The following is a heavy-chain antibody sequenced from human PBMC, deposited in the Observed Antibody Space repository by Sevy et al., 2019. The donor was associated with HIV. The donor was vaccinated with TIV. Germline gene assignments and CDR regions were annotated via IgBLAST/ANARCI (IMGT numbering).Heavy chain of an antibody. Sequence: GGSLRLPCVASGFTFSNYFINWVRQAPGKGLEWVSSISSGSSYIFYADSVKGRFTISRDNAKNSLYLHMNSLRAEDTAVYYCARGDYYGSLYYFDYWGPGTLVTVSS. V-gene: IGHV3-21*01. CDR3: ARGDYYGSLYYFDY. CDR2: ISSGSSYI. CDR1: GFTFSNYF. J-gene: IGHJ4*02. D-gene: IGHD3-10*01.